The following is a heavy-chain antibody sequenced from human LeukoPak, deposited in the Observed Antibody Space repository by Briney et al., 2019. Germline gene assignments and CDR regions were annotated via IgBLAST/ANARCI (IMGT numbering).Heavy chain of an antibody. CDR1: VFTFSSYA. D-gene: IGHD1-14*01. V-gene: IGHV3-23*01. Sequence: GGSLRLSCAASVFTFSSYAMQCVRQAPGRGLEWVSGITVSGGTTYYTDSVKGRFTISRDNSKNTLYLQMNSLRAEDAAVYYCAKYLTARGPPYALDVWGQGTTVTVSS. CDR2: ITVSGGTT. J-gene: IGHJ6*02. CDR3: AKYLTARGPPYALDV.